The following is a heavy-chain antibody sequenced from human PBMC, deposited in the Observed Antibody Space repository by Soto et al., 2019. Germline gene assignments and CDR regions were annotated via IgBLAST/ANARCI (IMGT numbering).Heavy chain of an antibody. D-gene: IGHD6-13*01. V-gene: IGHV3-48*02. Sequence: GGSLRLSCSVTGFTLRNFSMNLVRKAPGKGLEWVSYIDGIGTTIYYADSVKGRFAISRDNAKNSVYLQMSSPRDEDTAVYFWARDQLLATVGTNSYYGLDVWGQGTTVTVSS. CDR2: IDGIGTTI. CDR3: ARDQLLATVGTNSYYGLDV. J-gene: IGHJ6*02. CDR1: GFTLRNFS.